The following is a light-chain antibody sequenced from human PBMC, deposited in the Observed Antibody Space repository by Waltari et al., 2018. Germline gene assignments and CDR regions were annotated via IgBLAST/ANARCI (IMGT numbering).Light chain of an antibody. V-gene: IGLV3-21*02. CDR3: QVWDSGSDHYV. Sequence: SYELTQPPSVSVAPGQTARITCDGDKIGSKNVHWYQHKPGQAPVLVVCDDGDRPSGIPGRFSGSNSGNTAALTISRVDAGDEAEYYCQVWDSGSDHYVFGTVTKVTVL. CDR2: DDG. J-gene: IGLJ1*01. CDR1: KIGSKN.